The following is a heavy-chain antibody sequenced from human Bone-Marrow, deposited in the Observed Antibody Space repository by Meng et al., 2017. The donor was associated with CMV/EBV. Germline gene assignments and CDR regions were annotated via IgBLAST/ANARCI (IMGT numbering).Heavy chain of an antibody. Sequence: GGSLRLSCTGSGYSFTGYWIGWVRQMPGKGLEWMGIIYPCYSDTRYSPSFQGQVTISADKSISAAYLQWSSLKASDTAMYYCARRSSTSLEGAFDIWGQGTMVTVSS. V-gene: IGHV5-51*01. CDR3: ARRSSTSLEGAFDI. D-gene: IGHD2-2*01. CDR1: GYSFTGYW. J-gene: IGHJ3*02. CDR2: IYPCYSDT.